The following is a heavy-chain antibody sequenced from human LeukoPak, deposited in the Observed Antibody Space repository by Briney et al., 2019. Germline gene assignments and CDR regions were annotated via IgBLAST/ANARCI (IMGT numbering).Heavy chain of an antibody. J-gene: IGHJ4*02. CDR1: GGTFSSYA. CDR2: IIPIFGTA. CDR3: ARAGIGYYDPNRGDY. Sequence: GASVKVSCKASGGTFSSYAISWVRQAPGQGLEWMGGIIPIFGTANYAQRFQGRVTITADESTSTAYMELSSLRSEDTAVYYCARAGIGYYDPNRGDYWGQGTLVTVSS. D-gene: IGHD3-22*01. V-gene: IGHV1-69*13.